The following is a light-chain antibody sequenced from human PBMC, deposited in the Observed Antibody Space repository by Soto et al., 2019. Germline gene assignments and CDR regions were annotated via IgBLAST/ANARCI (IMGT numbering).Light chain of an antibody. Sequence: QLVLTQSPSASASLGASVKVTCTLSSGHSSYSIAWHQQQPEKGPRYLMRLNSDGSHTKGDGIPDRFSGSSSGAERYLIISSLQSEDEADYYCQTWGNGTVIFGGGTKLTVL. CDR3: QTWGNGTVI. V-gene: IGLV4-69*01. J-gene: IGLJ2*01. CDR2: LNSDGSH. CDR1: SGHSSYS.